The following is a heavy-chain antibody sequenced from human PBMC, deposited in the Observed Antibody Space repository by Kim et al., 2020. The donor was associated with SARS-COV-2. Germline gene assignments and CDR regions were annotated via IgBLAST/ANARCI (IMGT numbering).Heavy chain of an antibody. D-gene: IGHD2-2*01. CDR2: IYYSGST. CDR1: GGSISSSSYY. CDR3: ARQYCSSTSCLWGYFDY. J-gene: IGHJ4*02. Sequence: SETLSLTCTVSGGSISSSSYYWGWIRQPPGKGLEWIGSIYYSGSTYYNPSLKSRVTISVDTSKNQFSLKLSSVTAADTAVYYCARQYCSSTSCLWGYFDYWGQGTLVTVSS. V-gene: IGHV4-39*01.